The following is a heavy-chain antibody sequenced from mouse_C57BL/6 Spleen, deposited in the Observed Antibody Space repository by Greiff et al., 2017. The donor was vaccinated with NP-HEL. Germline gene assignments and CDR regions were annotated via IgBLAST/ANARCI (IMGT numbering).Heavy chain of an antibody. CDR1: GYSFTSYY. Sequence: HLQQSGPELVKPGASVKISCKASGYSFTSYYIHWVKQRPGQGLEWIGWIYPGSGNTKYNEKFKGKATLTADTSSSTAYMQLSSLTSEDSAVYYCARGGYSNYVFFDYWGQGTTLTVSS. V-gene: IGHV1-66*01. J-gene: IGHJ2*01. CDR3: ARGGYSNYVFFDY. D-gene: IGHD2-5*01. CDR2: IYPGSGNT.